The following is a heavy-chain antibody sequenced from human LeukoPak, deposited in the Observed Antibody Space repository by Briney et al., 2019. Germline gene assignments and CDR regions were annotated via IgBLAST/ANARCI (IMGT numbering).Heavy chain of an antibody. V-gene: IGHV1-69*15. CDR1: GGTFSSYA. D-gene: IGHD5-18*01. J-gene: IGHJ5*02. CDR3: AREGGDSYGFWGSDL. Sequence: GASVKVSCKASGGTFSSYAISWVRQAPGQGLEWMGRIIPIFGTANYAQKFQGRVTITSDESTTTAYMELSSLRSEDTAVYYCAREGGDSYGFWGSDLWGQGTLVTVSS. CDR2: IIPIFGTA.